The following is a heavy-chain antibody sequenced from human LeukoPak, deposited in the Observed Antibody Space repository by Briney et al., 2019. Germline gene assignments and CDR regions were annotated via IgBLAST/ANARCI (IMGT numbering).Heavy chain of an antibody. D-gene: IGHD6-13*01. CDR2: IKPDGTTK. CDR3: ARSIPYGTTWYGRTDY. Sequence: GGSLRLSCAASGFPFSSYSMTWVRQAPGKGLEWVANIKPDGTTKFYVDSVKGRFTISRDNALNSLYLQMNSLRAEDTAIYYCARSIPYGTTWYGRTDYWGQGTLVTVSS. CDR1: GFPFSSYS. V-gene: IGHV3-7*03. J-gene: IGHJ4*02.